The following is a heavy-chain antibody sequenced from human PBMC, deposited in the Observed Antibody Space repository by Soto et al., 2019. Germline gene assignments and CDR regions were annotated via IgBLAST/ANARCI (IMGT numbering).Heavy chain of an antibody. J-gene: IGHJ6*02. CDR3: ARHIPYHGKDV. Sequence: EVQLVESGGGLVQPGGSLRLSCAASGFTFSDHYMDLVRQAPGKGLEWVGRIRNKVNSYTTEYAASVKGRFTLARDDSKNSLYLQMNSLKTEDTAVYYCARHIPYHGKDVWGQGTTVTVSS. V-gene: IGHV3-72*01. CDR2: IRNKVNSYTT. CDR1: GFTFSDHY. D-gene: IGHD2-21*01.